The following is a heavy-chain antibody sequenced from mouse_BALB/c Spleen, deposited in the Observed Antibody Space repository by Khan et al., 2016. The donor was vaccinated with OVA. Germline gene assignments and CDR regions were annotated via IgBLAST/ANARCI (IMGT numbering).Heavy chain of an antibody. V-gene: IGHV1-5*01. D-gene: IGHD2-4*01. CDR2: IYPGISDT. Sequence: VRLQQSGTVLARPGASVKMSCKASGYSFTSYWMHWVKQRPGQGLEWIGAIYPGISDTRYNQKFKVKAKLTAVTSASTAYMELSSLTNEDSADYFSTRSYDSYYFDDWGQGTTLTVSS. CDR1: GYSFTSYW. CDR3: TRSYDSYYFDD. J-gene: IGHJ2*01.